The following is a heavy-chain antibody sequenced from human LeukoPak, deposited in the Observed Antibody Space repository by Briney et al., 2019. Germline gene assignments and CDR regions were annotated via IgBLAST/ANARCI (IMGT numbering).Heavy chain of an antibody. CDR1: GGSISSSSYY. CDR2: IYYSEST. J-gene: IGHJ6*03. Sequence: TSETLSLTCTVSGGSISSSSYYWGWIRQPPGKGLEWVGSIYYSESTYYNPSLKSRVTISVDTSKNQFSLQLSSVTAADTAVYYCARQGGAHYYYYYMDVWGKGTTVTVSS. V-gene: IGHV4-39*01. CDR3: ARQGGAHYYYYYMDV. D-gene: IGHD2-21*01.